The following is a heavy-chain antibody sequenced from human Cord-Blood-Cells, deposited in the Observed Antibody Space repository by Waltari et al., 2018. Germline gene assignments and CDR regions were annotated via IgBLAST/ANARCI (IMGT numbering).Heavy chain of an antibody. Sequence: QVQLVQSGAEVKKPGASVKVSCKASGYTFTSYGISWVRPAPGQGLEWVGGISAYKGNTNYAQKLQGRVTMTTDTSTSTAYMELRSLRSDDTAVYYCARVLVGIVGATHAFDIWGQGTMVTVSS. CDR2: ISAYKGNT. CDR3: ARVLVGIVGATHAFDI. V-gene: IGHV1-18*01. J-gene: IGHJ3*02. CDR1: GYTFTSYG. D-gene: IGHD1-26*01.